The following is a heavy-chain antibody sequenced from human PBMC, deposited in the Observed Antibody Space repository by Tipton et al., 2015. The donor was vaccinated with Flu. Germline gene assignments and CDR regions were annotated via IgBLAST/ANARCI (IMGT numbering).Heavy chain of an antibody. CDR1: GGSITGYY. D-gene: IGHD1-26*01. CDR2: IYARVST. V-gene: IGHV4-4*07. CDR3: ARGGGSFQFDF. Sequence: TLSLTCTVSGGSITGYYWSWIRQPAGKGLEWIGRIYARVSTNYNPSLKSRVTMSADTSKNQFSLKLTSVTAADMAVYYCARGGGSFQFDFWGQGTLVTVSS. J-gene: IGHJ4*02.